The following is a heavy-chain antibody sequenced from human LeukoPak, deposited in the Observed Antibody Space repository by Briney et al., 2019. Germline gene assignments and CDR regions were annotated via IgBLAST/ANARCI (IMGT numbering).Heavy chain of an antibody. Sequence: GGSLRLSCAASGFTFSSYGMHWVRQAPGKGLEWVAFIRYDGSNKYYADSVKGRFTISRDNSKNTLYPQMNSLRAEDTAVYYCAKTLSSYGGSDCWGQGTLVTVSS. CDR2: IRYDGSNK. V-gene: IGHV3-30*02. D-gene: IGHD4-23*01. CDR3: AKTLSSYGGSDC. CDR1: GFTFSSYG. J-gene: IGHJ4*02.